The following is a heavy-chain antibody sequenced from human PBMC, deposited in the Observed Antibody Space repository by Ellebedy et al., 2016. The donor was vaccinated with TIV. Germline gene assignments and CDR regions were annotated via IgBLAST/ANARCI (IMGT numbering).Heavy chain of an antibody. D-gene: IGHD3-22*01. V-gene: IGHV1-2*04. CDR2: INPNIGDT. J-gene: IGHJ6*02. Sequence: AASVKVSCKASGYTFTDYYIHWVRQAPGQGLAWMGWINPNIGDTNYAQKFQGWVTMTWDTSISTAYMELSRLRSDDTAVYYCARGMGITTVYYYFAMDVWGHGTTVTVSS. CDR1: GYTFTDYY. CDR3: ARGMGITTVYYYFAMDV.